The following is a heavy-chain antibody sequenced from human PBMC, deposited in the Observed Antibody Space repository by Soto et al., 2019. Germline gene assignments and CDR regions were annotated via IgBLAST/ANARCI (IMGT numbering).Heavy chain of an antibody. D-gene: IGHD1-26*01. Sequence: QVQLQQWGAGLLKPSETLSLTCAVYGGSFSGYYWSWIRQPPGKGLEWIGEINHSGSTNYNPSLNVRFTISVDTSKNQFSLKRSSVTAADTAVYYCARNGGGSYVLDVWGQGTTVTVSS. CDR3: ARNGGGSYVLDV. CDR2: INHSGST. V-gene: IGHV4-34*01. J-gene: IGHJ6*02. CDR1: GGSFSGYY.